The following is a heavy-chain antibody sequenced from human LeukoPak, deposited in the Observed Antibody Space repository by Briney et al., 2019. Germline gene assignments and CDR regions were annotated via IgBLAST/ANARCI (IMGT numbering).Heavy chain of an antibody. CDR1: GGSISSYY. CDR3: ARDSVVTENYFDY. V-gene: IGHV4-59*01. D-gene: IGHD4-23*01. Sequence: PSETLSLTCTVSGGSISSYYWSWIRQPPGKGLEWIGYIYYSGSTNYSPSLKSRVTISVDTSKNQFSLKLSSVTAADTAVYYCARDSVVTENYFDYWGQGALVTVSS. CDR2: IYYSGST. J-gene: IGHJ4*02.